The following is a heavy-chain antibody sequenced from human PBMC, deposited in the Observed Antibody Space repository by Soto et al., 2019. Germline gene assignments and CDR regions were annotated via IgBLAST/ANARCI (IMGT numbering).Heavy chain of an antibody. Sequence: QLQLQESGPGLVKPSETLSLTCTVSGGSISSSSYYWGWIRQPPGKGLEWIGTIYYSGSTYYNPSLKSRLTISVDTSKNQVSLKLSSVTAADTAVYYCARGSLVPAAIALWFDPWGQGTLVTVSS. CDR2: IYYSGST. D-gene: IGHD2-2*01. CDR3: ARGSLVPAAIALWFDP. J-gene: IGHJ5*02. CDR1: GGSISSSSYY. V-gene: IGHV4-39*01.